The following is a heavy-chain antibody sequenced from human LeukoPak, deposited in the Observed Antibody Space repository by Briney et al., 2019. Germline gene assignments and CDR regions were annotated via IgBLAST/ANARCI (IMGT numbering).Heavy chain of an antibody. D-gene: IGHD3-16*01. V-gene: IGHV3-21*04. J-gene: IGHJ3*02. CDR3: AKAFGGVRDAFDI. Sequence: GGSLRLSCAASRFTFSSYSMNWVRQAPGKGLEWVSSISSSGSYIYYADSVKGRFTISRDNSKNTLYLQMNSLRAEDTAVYYCAKAFGGVRDAFDIWGQGTMVTVSS. CDR2: ISSSGSYI. CDR1: RFTFSSYS.